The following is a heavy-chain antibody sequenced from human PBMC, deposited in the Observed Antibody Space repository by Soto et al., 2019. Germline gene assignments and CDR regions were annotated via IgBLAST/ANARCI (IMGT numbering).Heavy chain of an antibody. CDR1: GSVDAPNSYY. CDR3: ARDRGVTMGFAP. V-gene: IGHV4-59*12. Sequence: SETLSLTCNISGSVDAPNSYYWTWSRQPPGKGLEWIGCFSYRGGLHYNPSLASRVTISIDESKTHLSLQLRSVTAAHTPIYSCARDRGVTMGFAPWGQGTLVTVPS. D-gene: IGHD4-17*01. J-gene: IGHJ5*02. CDR2: FSYRGGL.